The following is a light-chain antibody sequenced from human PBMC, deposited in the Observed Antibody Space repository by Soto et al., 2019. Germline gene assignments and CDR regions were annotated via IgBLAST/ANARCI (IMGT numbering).Light chain of an antibody. CDR3: QQYYSTPPT. J-gene: IGKJ4*01. Sequence: DIVMTQFPDSLAVSLGERATINCKSSQTVLYSSNNKNYLAWYQQKPGQPPKLLIYWASTRESGVPDRFSGSGSGTDFTLTISSLQAEDVAVYYCQQYYSTPPTFGGGTKVDI. CDR1: QTVLYSSNNKNY. CDR2: WAS. V-gene: IGKV4-1*01.